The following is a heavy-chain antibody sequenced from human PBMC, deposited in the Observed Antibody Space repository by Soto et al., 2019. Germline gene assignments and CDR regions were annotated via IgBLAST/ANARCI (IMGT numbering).Heavy chain of an antibody. Sequence: QVQLVQSGAEVKKPGSSVKVSCKASGGTFSSYTISWVRQAPGQGLEWMGRIIPILGIANYAQKFQGRVTIPEDKSTSTAYMELSSLRSEDTAVYYCASYCGGDCQGWFDPWGQGTLVTVSS. CDR3: ASYCGGDCQGWFDP. V-gene: IGHV1-69*02. D-gene: IGHD2-21*02. CDR2: IIPILGIA. J-gene: IGHJ5*02. CDR1: GGTFSSYT.